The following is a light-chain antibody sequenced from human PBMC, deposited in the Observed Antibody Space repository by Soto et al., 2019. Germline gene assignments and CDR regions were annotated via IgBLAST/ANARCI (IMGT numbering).Light chain of an antibody. CDR3: QVWDSSSDHPYVV. J-gene: IGLJ2*01. CDR2: DDS. V-gene: IGLV3-21*02. CDR1: YIGSKS. Sequence: SYELTQPPSVSVAPGQTARITCGGNYIGSKSVHWYQQKPGQAPVLVVYDDSDRPSGIPERFSGSNSGNTATLTISRVEAGDEADYYCQVWDSSSDHPYVVFGGGTKVTVL.